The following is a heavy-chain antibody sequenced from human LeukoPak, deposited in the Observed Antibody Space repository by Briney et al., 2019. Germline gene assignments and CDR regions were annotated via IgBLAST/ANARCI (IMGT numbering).Heavy chain of an antibody. V-gene: IGHV3-7*03. J-gene: IGHJ4*02. Sequence: GGSLRLSCAAPGFSFSSYWMSWVRQAPGKGLEWVANIKQDGSEKYYVDSVKGRFTISRDNAKNSLYLQMNSLRAEDTAVYYCARDGWGPYSSTSDYWGQGTLVTVSS. CDR1: GFSFSSYW. CDR3: ARDGWGPYSSTSDY. CDR2: IKQDGSEK. D-gene: IGHD6-13*01.